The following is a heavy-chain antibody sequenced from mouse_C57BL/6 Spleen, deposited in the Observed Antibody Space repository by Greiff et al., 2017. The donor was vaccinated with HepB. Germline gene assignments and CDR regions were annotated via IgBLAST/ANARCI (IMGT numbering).Heavy chain of an antibody. V-gene: IGHV3-6*01. CDR1: GYSITSGYY. Sequence: EVKLMESGPGLVKPSQSLSLTCSVPGYSITSGYYWTWIRKFPGNNLEWMGYISYDGSNNYNPSLKNRISITRDTAKNQFFLKLNSVTTEDTATYYCAMYDGGYAMDYWGQGPSVTDSS. J-gene: IGHJ4*01. CDR2: ISYDGSN. CDR3: AMYDGGYAMDY. D-gene: IGHD2-14*01.